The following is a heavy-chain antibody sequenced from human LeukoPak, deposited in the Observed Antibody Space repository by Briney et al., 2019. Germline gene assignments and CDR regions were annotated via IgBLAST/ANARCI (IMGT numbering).Heavy chain of an antibody. Sequence: GGSLRLSCAASGFTVSSNYMSWARQAPGKGLEWVSVIYSGGSTYYADSVKGRFTISRDNSKNTLYLQMNSLKAEDTAVYYCARDPDGYRQEHHFDYWGQGTLVTVSS. J-gene: IGHJ4*02. V-gene: IGHV3-66*01. CDR2: IYSGGST. D-gene: IGHD5-18*01. CDR1: GFTVSSNY. CDR3: ARDPDGYRQEHHFDY.